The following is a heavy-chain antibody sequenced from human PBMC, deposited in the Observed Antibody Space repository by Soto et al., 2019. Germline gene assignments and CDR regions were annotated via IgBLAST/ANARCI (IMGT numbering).Heavy chain of an antibody. CDR1: GFTFTGYA. CDR3: VNDLQKTAMVDSEFDY. V-gene: IGHV3-23*01. J-gene: IGHJ4*02. D-gene: IGHD5-18*01. Sequence: EVQLLESGGGLVQPGGSLRLSCAASGFTFTGYAMSWVRQAPGKGLEWGSGISGSGGSKYSADSVEGRFTISSHNSKNTLYLHMSILRAEDTAIYYCVNDLQKTAMVDSEFDYWGQGTLVTVSS. CDR2: ISGSGGSK.